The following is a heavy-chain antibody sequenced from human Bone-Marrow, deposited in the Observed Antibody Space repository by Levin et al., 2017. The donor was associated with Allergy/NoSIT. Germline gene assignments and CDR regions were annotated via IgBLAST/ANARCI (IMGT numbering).Heavy chain of an antibody. CDR3: GKDLVEWEVLGGVFYYGLDV. D-gene: IGHD1-26*01. CDR2: TSYDGSNK. J-gene: IGHJ6*02. Sequence: GGSLRLSCAASGFTFRNYGMHWVRQAPGKGLEWVAVTSYDGSNKYFAESVKGRFTISRDNSKNTLFLQMNSLRPEDTAVYYCGKDLVEWEVLGGVFYYGLDVWGQGTTVTVSS. V-gene: IGHV3-30*18. CDR1: GFTFRNYG.